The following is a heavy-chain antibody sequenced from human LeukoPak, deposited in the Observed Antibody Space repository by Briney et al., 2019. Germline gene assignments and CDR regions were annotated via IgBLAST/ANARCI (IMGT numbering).Heavy chain of an antibody. J-gene: IGHJ4*02. V-gene: IGHV1-69*04. CDR1: GGTFSSYA. D-gene: IGHD3-22*01. Sequence: ASVTVSCKASGGTFSSYAISWVRQAPGQGLEWMGRIIPIFGIANYAQKFQGRVTITADKSTSTTYMELSSLRSEDTAVYYWARGGDSSGPTGFDYWGQGTLVTVSS. CDR2: IIPIFGIA. CDR3: ARGGDSSGPTGFDY.